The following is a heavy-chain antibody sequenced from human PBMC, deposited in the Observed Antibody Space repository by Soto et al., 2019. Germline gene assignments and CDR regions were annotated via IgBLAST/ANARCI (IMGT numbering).Heavy chain of an antibody. J-gene: IGHJ3*02. Sequence: VQLVESGGGVVQPGRSLRLSCAASGFPFSDYGMHWVRQAPGKGPEWVAVLWYDGSNKYSVDSVRGRFTISRENSKNRLYLQMNSLRVEDTAVYYCARDWRGNTEGAFDIWGQGTTVTVSS. CDR1: GFPFSDYG. V-gene: IGHV3-33*01. CDR3: ARDWRGNTEGAFDI. D-gene: IGHD3-3*01. CDR2: LWYDGSNK.